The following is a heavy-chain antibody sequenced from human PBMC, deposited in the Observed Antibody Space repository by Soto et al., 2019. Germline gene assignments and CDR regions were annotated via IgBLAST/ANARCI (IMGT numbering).Heavy chain of an antibody. CDR2: ISHDGINK. CDR1: GFSFSSYA. Sequence: QVRLVESGGGVVQPGRSLRLSCTASGFSFSSYAMYWFRQPPGKGLEWVAVISHDGINKHYADSVKGRVTVSRDNSNPSLDLQLNSLRGEDTAMYYCARDMYSSDYFVKSFEPWGQGTLVTVSS. CDR3: ARDMYSSDYFVKSFEP. V-gene: IGHV3-30-3*01. D-gene: IGHD6-19*01. J-gene: IGHJ5*02.